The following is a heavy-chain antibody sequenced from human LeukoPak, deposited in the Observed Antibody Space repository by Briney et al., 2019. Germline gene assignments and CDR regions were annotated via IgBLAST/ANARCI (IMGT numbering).Heavy chain of an antibody. CDR2: IKPDGSEK. CDR3: ASGYSSSWATFDY. J-gene: IGHJ4*02. Sequence: PGGSLRLSCAASGFTFRSYAMSWVRQAPEKGLEWVANIKPDGSEKYYVDSVKGRFTISRDNAKNSLYLQMNSLRAEDTAVYYCASGYSSSWATFDYWGQGTLVTVSS. V-gene: IGHV3-7*01. D-gene: IGHD6-13*01. CDR1: GFTFRSYA.